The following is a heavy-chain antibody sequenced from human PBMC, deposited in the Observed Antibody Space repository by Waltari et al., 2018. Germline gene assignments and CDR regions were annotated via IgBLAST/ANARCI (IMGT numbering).Heavy chain of an antibody. CDR3: ARDPGEEDTAMDV. J-gene: IGHJ4*02. V-gene: IGHV3-53*01. D-gene: IGHD5-18*01. Sequence: EVQLVESGGGLIQPGGSLGLSCAASGFTVSSNYMIWVRQAPGKGLEWVSVIYSGGSTYYADSVKGRFTISRDNSKNTLYLQMNSLRAEDTAVYYCARDPGEEDTAMDVWGQGTLVTVSS. CDR1: GFTVSSNY. CDR2: IYSGGST.